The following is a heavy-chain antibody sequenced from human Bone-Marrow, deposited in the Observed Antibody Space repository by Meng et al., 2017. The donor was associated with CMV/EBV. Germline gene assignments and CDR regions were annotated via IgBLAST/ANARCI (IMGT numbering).Heavy chain of an antibody. CDR2: MNPNSGNK. J-gene: IGHJ5*02. V-gene: IGHV1-8*03. Sequence: ASVKVSCKASGYTFTSYDINWVRQATGQGLEWMGWMNPNSGNKGYAQKFQGRVTITRNTSISTAYMELSSLRCEDTAVDYCARRVPAAVRSGVVWFDPWGQGTLVTVSS. CDR1: GYTFTSYD. CDR3: ARRVPAAVRSGVVWFDP. D-gene: IGHD2-2*02.